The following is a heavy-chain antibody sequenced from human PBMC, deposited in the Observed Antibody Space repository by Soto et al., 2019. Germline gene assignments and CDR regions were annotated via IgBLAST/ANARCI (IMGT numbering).Heavy chain of an antibody. V-gene: IGHV4-34*01. D-gene: IGHD6-13*01. CDR1: GGSVSGYY. CDR2: IYPGGST. Sequence: ETLSLTCAVSGGSVSGYYWSWIRQPPGKGLEWIGEIYPGGSTNYNLSLKSRVTISVDTSKNQFSLKLASVTAADTAVYYCAIPSSSWSFYYNGLDVWGQGTTVTVSS. J-gene: IGHJ6*02. CDR3: AIPSSSWSFYYNGLDV.